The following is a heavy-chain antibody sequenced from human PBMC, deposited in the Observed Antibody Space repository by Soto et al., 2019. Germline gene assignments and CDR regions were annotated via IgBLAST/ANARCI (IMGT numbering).Heavy chain of an antibody. D-gene: IGHD2-2*01. Sequence: GGSLRLSCAASGFTFRSYGMYWFREAPGKGLEWVAVISYDGSNKYYADSVKGRFTISRDSSKNTLYLQMNSLRAEDTAVYYCAKVVVARXNWYYFDCWGQGTLVTVSS. J-gene: IGHJ4*02. CDR1: GFTFRSYG. CDR3: AKVVVARXNWYYFDC. CDR2: ISYDGSNK. V-gene: IGHV3-30*18.